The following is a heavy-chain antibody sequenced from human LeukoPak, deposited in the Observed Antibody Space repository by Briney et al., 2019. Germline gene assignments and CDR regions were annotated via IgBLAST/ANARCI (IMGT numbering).Heavy chain of an antibody. D-gene: IGHD1-26*01. V-gene: IGHV3-48*02. Sequence: GGSLTLSCAASGFTFSVYSMNWVRQPPGKGLEWVSYINSSSSTMFYADSVKGRFTISRDNAKNSLHLQMNSLRDEDTAVYYCARELSGSYSDYWGQGTLVTVSS. J-gene: IGHJ4*02. CDR1: GFTFSVYS. CDR3: ARELSGSYSDY. CDR2: INSSSSTM.